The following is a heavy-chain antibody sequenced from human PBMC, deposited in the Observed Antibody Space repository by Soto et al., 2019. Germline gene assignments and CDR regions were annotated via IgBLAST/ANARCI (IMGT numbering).Heavy chain of an antibody. V-gene: IGHV3-48*01. CDR3: AKDWGDIVVVVAATSAYYGMDV. J-gene: IGHJ6*02. Sequence: GGSLRLSCAASGFTFSSYSMNWVRQAPGKGLEWVSYISSSSSTIYYADSVKGRFTISRDNAKNTLYLQMNSLRAEDTAVYHCAKDWGDIVVVVAATSAYYGMDVWGHGTTVTVSS. CDR1: GFTFSSYS. D-gene: IGHD2-15*01. CDR2: ISSSSSTI.